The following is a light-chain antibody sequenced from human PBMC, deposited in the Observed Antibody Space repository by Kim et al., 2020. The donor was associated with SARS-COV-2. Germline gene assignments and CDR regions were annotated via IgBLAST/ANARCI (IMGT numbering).Light chain of an antibody. CDR2: TYT. V-gene: IGLV1-40*01. CDR1: SSNIGAGYD. Sequence: QRVSVSCTGSSSNIGAGYDVHWYQQLPGTAPKLLIYTYTKRASGVSDRFSGSKSGTSASLVITGLQAEDESDYYCQSYDTSLSAWVFGGGTKLTVL. CDR3: QSYDTSLSAWV. J-gene: IGLJ3*02.